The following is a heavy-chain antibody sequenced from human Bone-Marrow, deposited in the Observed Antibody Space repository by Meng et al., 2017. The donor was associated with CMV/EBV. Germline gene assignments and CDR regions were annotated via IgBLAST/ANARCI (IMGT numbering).Heavy chain of an antibody. V-gene: IGHV4-39*01. J-gene: IGHJ4*02. D-gene: IGHD2-2*01. CDR3: ARHGISTSSEYYFDY. Sequence: SETLSLTCSVSGDSINSSSFYWGWIRQPPGKGLEWIGSIYHSGSTYYNPSLKSRVTISVDTSKNQFSLKLSSVTAADTAVYYCARHGISTSSEYYFDYWGQGTLVTVSS. CDR1: GDSINSSSFY. CDR2: IYHSGST.